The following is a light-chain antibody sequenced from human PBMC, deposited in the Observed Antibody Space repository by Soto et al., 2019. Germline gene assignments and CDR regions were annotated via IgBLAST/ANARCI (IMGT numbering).Light chain of an antibody. Sequence: EIVLTQSPVTLSLSPGERATLSSRASQSVGSYFAWYQQKPGQAPRLLIYDASNRATGIPARFSGSGSGTDFTLTISSLEPEDFAVYYCQQRSDWPSTFGGGTKVEIK. CDR1: QSVGSY. CDR3: QQRSDWPST. CDR2: DAS. J-gene: IGKJ4*01. V-gene: IGKV3-11*01.